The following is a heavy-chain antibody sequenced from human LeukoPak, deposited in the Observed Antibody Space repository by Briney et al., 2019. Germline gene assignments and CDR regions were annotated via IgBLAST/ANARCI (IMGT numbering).Heavy chain of an antibody. J-gene: IGHJ6*03. Sequence: GGSLRLSCAASGFTFSSYEMNWVRQAPGKGLEWVSYVSSSGSTIYYADSVKGRFTISRDNAKNSLYLQMNSLRAEDTAVYYCARDRPQQWLVRGQRGYYYYMDVWGKGTTVTISS. V-gene: IGHV3-48*03. CDR3: ARDRPQQWLVRGQRGYYYYMDV. D-gene: IGHD6-19*01. CDR2: VSSSGSTI. CDR1: GFTFSSYE.